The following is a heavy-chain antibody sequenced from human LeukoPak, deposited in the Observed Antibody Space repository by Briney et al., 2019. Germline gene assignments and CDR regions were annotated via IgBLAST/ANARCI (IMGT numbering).Heavy chain of an antibody. D-gene: IGHD6-13*01. Sequence: GGSLRLSCAASGFTFSSYAMSWVRQAPGKGLEWVSAISGSGGSTYYADSVKGRFTISRGNSKNTLYLQMNSLRAEDTAVYYCAKDTGYSSSRRGFDYWGQGTLVTVSS. J-gene: IGHJ4*02. V-gene: IGHV3-23*01. CDR1: GFTFSSYA. CDR3: AKDTGYSSSRRGFDY. CDR2: ISGSGGST.